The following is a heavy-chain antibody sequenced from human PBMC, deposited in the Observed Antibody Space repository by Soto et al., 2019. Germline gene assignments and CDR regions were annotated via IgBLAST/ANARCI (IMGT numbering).Heavy chain of an antibody. V-gene: IGHV1-18*01. D-gene: IGHD5-12*01. J-gene: IGHJ6*02. Sequence: QVQLVQSGDEVRKPGSSVKVSCKASGYIFVNYGIAWVRQAPGQGLEWMGWISPYSGNTHYASKVQGRITMSTDATASTDNEDRGSLTSDDTDLYYSAMVDKYVTPTPQDVWGQGTTVTVS. CDR3: AMVDKYVTPTPQDV. CDR2: ISPYSGNT. CDR1: GYIFVNYG.